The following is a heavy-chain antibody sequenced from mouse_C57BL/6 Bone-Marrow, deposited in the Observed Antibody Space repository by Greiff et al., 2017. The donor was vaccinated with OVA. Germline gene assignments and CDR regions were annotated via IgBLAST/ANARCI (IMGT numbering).Heavy chain of an antibody. CDR3: ARDIPSDYGSSYPFAY. Sequence: EVHLVESGGGLVKPGGSLKLSCAASGFTFSSYAMSWVRQTPEKRLEWVATISDGGSYTYYPDNVKGRFTISRDNAKNNLYLQMSHLKSEDTAMYYCARDIPSDYGSSYPFAYWGQGTLVTVSA. J-gene: IGHJ3*01. V-gene: IGHV5-4*01. CDR1: GFTFSSYA. CDR2: ISDGGSYT. D-gene: IGHD1-1*01.